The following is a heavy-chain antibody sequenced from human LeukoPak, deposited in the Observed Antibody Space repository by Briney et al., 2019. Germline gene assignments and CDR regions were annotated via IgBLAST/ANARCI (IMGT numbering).Heavy chain of an antibody. D-gene: IGHD1-26*01. CDR3: ATPPPRYSGSYWGVTTFDAFDI. Sequence: GASVKVSCKASGYTFTSYGISWVRQAPGQGLEWMGWISAYNGNTNYAQKLQGRVTMTTDTSTSTAYMELRRLRYDDTAVYYCATPPPRYSGSYWGVTTFDAFDIWGQGTMVTVSS. V-gene: IGHV1-18*01. CDR2: ISAYNGNT. CDR1: GYTFTSYG. J-gene: IGHJ3*02.